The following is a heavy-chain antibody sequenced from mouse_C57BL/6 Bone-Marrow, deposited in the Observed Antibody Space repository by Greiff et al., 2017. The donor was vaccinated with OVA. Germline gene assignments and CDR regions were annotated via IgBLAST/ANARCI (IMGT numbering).Heavy chain of an antibody. V-gene: IGHV3-6*01. D-gene: IGHD2-10*01. CDR3: ARNAYYRNYDYYAMDY. CDR1: GYSITSGYY. CDR2: ISYDGSN. Sequence: EVQLQESGPGLVKPSQSLSLTCSVTGYSITSGYYWNWIRQFPGNKLEWMGYISYDGSNNYNPSLKNRISITRDTSKNQFFLKLNSVTTEDTATYYCARNAYYRNYDYYAMDYWGQRTSVTVSS. J-gene: IGHJ4*01.